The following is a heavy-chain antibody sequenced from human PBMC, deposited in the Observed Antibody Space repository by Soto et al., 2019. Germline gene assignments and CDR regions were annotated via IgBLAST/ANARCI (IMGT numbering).Heavy chain of an antibody. CDR1: GFTFSSYS. CDR3: ARMASIAGMDV. V-gene: IGHV3-21*01. Sequence: GSLRLSCAASGFTFSSYSMNWVRQAPGKGLEWVSSISSSSYIYYADSVKGRFTISRDNAKNSLYLQMNSLRAEDTAVYYCARMASIAGMDVWGQGTTVTVSS. CDR2: ISSSSYI. D-gene: IGHD6-6*01. J-gene: IGHJ6*02.